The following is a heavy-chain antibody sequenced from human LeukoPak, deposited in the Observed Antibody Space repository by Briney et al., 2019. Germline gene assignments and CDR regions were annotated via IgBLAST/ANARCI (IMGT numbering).Heavy chain of an antibody. Sequence: SETLSLTCTVSGGSISSYYWSWIRQPPGKGLEWIGYIYTSGSTNYNPSLKSRVTISVDTSKNQFSLKLSSVTAADTAVYYCAAQLLTNYYYYMDVWGKGTTVAVSS. D-gene: IGHD2-2*01. CDR2: IYTSGST. J-gene: IGHJ6*03. CDR1: GGSISSYY. V-gene: IGHV4-4*09. CDR3: AAQLLTNYYYYMDV.